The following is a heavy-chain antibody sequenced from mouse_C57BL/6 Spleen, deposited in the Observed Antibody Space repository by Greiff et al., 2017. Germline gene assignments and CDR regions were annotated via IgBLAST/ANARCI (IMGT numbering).Heavy chain of an antibody. Sequence: QVQLQQSGAELVRPGTSVKVSCKASGYAFTNYLIEWVKQRPGQGLEWIGVINPGSGGTNYNEKFKGKATLTADKSASTAYMQLSSLTAEDSAVYFCALTRDYLDYWGQGTTLTVSS. CDR1: GYAFTNYL. J-gene: IGHJ2*01. CDR2: INPGSGGT. V-gene: IGHV1-54*01. CDR3: ALTRDYLDY.